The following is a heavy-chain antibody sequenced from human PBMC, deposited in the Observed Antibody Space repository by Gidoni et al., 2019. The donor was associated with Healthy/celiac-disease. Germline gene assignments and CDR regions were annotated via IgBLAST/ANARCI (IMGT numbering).Heavy chain of an antibody. CDR1: GFTVSSNY. J-gene: IGHJ6*03. D-gene: IGHD3-10*01. Sequence: EVQLVESGGGLIQPGGSLRLSCAASGFTVSSNYMSWVRQAPGKGLEWGSVIYSGGSTYYADSVKGRFTISRDNSKNTLYLQMNSLRAEDTAVYYCATDYYGSGSYYPLGYMDVWGKGTTVTVSS. V-gene: IGHV3-53*01. CDR2: IYSGGST. CDR3: ATDYYGSGSYYPLGYMDV.